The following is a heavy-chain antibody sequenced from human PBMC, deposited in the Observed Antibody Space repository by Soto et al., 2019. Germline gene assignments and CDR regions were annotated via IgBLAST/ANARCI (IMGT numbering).Heavy chain of an antibody. CDR1: GFTFSDYY. Sequence: KPGGSLRLSCAASGFTFSDYYMSWIRQAPGKGLEWLSYSSDSGTFTRYADSVKGRFSISRDNAKNSLYLQINSLRGEDTAIYYCARSGDNYNLLDYWGQGTPVTVPQ. CDR2: SSDSGTFT. CDR3: ARSGDNYNLLDY. D-gene: IGHD1-1*01. V-gene: IGHV3-11*06. J-gene: IGHJ4*02.